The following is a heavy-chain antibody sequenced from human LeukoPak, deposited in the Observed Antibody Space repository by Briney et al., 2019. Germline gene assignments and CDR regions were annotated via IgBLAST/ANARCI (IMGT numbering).Heavy chain of an antibody. J-gene: IGHJ4*02. Sequence: GGSLRLSCAASGFTFSSYSMNWVRQAPGKGLEWVSSISSSSSYIYYADSVKGRFTMPRDNAKNSLYLQMNSLRAEDTAVYYCARDRGAVGATGEIIFDYWGQGTLVTVSS. V-gene: IGHV3-21*01. CDR3: ARDRGAVGATGEIIFDY. CDR1: GFTFSSYS. D-gene: IGHD1-26*01. CDR2: ISSSSSYI.